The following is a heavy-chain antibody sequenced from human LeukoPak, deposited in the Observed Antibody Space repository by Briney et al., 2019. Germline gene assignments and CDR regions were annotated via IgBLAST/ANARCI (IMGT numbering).Heavy chain of an antibody. V-gene: IGHV3-21*01. D-gene: IGHD6-19*01. CDR2: ISSSSSYI. CDR3: ATLSSGPFDY. CDR1: GFTFSSYS. J-gene: IGHJ4*02. Sequence: GGSLRLSCAASGFTFSSYSMNWVRQAPGKGLEWVSSISSSSSYIYYADSVKGRFTISRDNAKNSLYLQMNSLRAEDTAVYCCATLSSGPFDYWGQGTLVTVSS.